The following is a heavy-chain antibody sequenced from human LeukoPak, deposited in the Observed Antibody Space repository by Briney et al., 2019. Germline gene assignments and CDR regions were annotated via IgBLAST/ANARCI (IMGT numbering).Heavy chain of an antibody. J-gene: IGHJ4*02. CDR2: IRYDGSNK. CDR1: GFTFSSYG. D-gene: IGHD2-15*01. V-gene: IGHV3-30*02. Sequence: GGSLRLSCAASGFTFSSYGMHWVRQAPGKGLEWVAFIRYDGSNKYYADSVKGRFTISRDNSKNTLYLQMNSLRAEDTAVYYCTKTAAIVVVVAANDYWGQGTLVTVSS. CDR3: TKTAAIVVVVAANDY.